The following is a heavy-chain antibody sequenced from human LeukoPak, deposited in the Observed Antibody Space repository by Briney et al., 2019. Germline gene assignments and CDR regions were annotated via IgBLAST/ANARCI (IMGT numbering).Heavy chain of an antibody. V-gene: IGHV1-69*04. D-gene: IGHD6-19*01. CDR1: GGTFSSYA. J-gene: IGHJ4*02. Sequence: GASVKVSRKASGGTFSSYAISWVRQAPGQGLEWMGRIIPILGIANYAQKFQGRVTITADKSTSTAYMELSSLRSEDTAVYYCARAGDSGWPRGFDYWGQGTLVTVSS. CDR2: IIPILGIA. CDR3: ARAGDSGWPRGFDY.